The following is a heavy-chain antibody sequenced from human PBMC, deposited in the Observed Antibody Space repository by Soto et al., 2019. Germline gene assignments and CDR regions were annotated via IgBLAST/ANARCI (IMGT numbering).Heavy chain of an antibody. D-gene: IGHD6-19*01. CDR1: GGSISSSSYY. Sequence: QLQLQESGPGLVKPSETLSLTCTVSGGSISSSSYYWGWIRQPPGKGLEWIGSIYYSGSTYYNPSLKSRVTISVDTSKNQYSHKLSSVTAADTAVYYCASNKRYSSGDNTQYGMDVWGQGNTVTVSS. J-gene: IGHJ6*02. V-gene: IGHV4-39*01. CDR3: ASNKRYSSGDNTQYGMDV. CDR2: IYYSGST.